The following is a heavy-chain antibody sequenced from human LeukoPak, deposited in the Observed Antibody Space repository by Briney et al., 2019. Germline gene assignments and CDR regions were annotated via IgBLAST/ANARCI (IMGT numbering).Heavy chain of an antibody. CDR2: DNLQGST. CDR3: ARAGVPAAYYYYGIDV. J-gene: IGHJ6*02. CDR1: GGSITNTNY. V-gene: IGHV4-4*02. D-gene: IGHD2-2*01. Sequence: KPSETLSLTCGVPGGSITNTNYWPWARQPPGKGLEWIGEDNLQGSTNYNPSLMGRVTISVDTSKNQFSLKLSSVTAADTAGYYCARAGVPAAYYYYGIDVWGQGTTVTVSS.